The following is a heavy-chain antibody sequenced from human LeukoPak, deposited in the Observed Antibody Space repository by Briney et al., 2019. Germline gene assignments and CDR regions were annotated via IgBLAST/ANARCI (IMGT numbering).Heavy chain of an antibody. CDR3: ARAGAQWELLSWFDP. CDR2: IYYSGST. D-gene: IGHD1-26*01. V-gene: IGHV4-59*01. Sequence: SETLSLTCTVAGGSISSYYWSWIRQPPGRGLEWIGYIYYSGSTNYNPSLKSRVTISVDTSKNQSSLKLSSVTAADTAVYYCARAGAQWELLSWFDPWGQGTLVTVSS. J-gene: IGHJ5*02. CDR1: GGSISSYY.